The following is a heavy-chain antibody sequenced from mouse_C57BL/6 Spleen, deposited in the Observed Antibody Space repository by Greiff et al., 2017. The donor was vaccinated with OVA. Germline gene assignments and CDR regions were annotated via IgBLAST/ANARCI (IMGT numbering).Heavy chain of an antibody. CDR3: ARNRVYDGYYDAMDY. Sequence: VMLVESGPGLVAPSQSLSITCTVSGFSLTSYAISWVRQPPGKGLEWLGVIWTGGGTNYNSALKSRLSISKDNSKSQVFLKMNSLQTDDTARYYCARNRVYDGYYDAMDYWGQGTSVTVSS. D-gene: IGHD2-3*01. CDR2: IWTGGGT. V-gene: IGHV2-9-1*01. J-gene: IGHJ4*01. CDR1: GFSLTSYA.